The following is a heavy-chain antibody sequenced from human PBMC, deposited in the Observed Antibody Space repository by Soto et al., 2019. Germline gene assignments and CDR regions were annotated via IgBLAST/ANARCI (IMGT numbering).Heavy chain of an antibody. J-gene: IGHJ4*02. CDR3: ARLGTCSGGSCFYY. Sequence: SVKVSCKASGGTFSSYAMSWVRQAPGQGLEWMGGIIPIFGTANYAQKFQGRVTITADESTSTAYMELSSLRSEDTAVYYCARLGTCSGGSCFYYWGQGTLVTVSS. D-gene: IGHD2-15*01. CDR2: IIPIFGTA. V-gene: IGHV1-69*13. CDR1: GGTFSSYA.